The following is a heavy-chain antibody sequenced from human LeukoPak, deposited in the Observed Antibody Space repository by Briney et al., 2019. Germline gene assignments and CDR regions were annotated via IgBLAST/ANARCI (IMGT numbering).Heavy chain of an antibody. CDR3: ARDHYDFRSGTFDY. CDR2: IYSGGST. D-gene: IGHD3-3*01. V-gene: IGHV3-66*02. J-gene: IGHJ4*02. CDR1: GFTVSSKY. Sequence: GGSLRLSCAASGFTVSSKYMSWVRQAPGKGLEWVSVIYSGGSTYYADSAKGRFTISRDNSKNTLHLQMNSLRAEDTAVYYCARDHYDFRSGTFDYWGQGTLVTVSS.